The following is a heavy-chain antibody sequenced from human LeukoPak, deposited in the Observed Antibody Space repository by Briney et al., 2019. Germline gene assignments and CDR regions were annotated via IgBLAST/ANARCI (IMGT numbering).Heavy chain of an antibody. D-gene: IGHD5-18*01. J-gene: IGHJ4*02. CDR2: IIPIFGTA. CDR1: GGTFSSYA. CDR3: ACQKRGYSYDYREFDY. V-gene: IGHV1-69*13. Sequence: SVKVSCKASGGTFSSYAISWVRQAPGQGLEWMGGIIPIFGTANYAQKFQGRVTITADESTSTAYMELSSLRSEDTAVYYRACQKRGYSYDYREFDYWGQGTLVTVSS.